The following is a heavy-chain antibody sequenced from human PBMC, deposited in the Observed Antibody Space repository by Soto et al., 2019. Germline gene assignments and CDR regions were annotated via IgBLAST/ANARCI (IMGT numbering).Heavy chain of an antibody. J-gene: IGHJ4*02. Sequence: EVQLVESGGGLVKPGGSLRLSCAASGFTFSSYSMNWVRQAPGQGLEWVSSISSSSSYIYYADSVKGRFTISRDNAKNSLYLQMNSLRAEDTAVYYCARDRRLYGSKGYWGQGTLVTVSS. CDR2: ISSSSSYI. CDR3: ARDRRLYGSKGY. CDR1: GFTFSSYS. D-gene: IGHD6-13*01. V-gene: IGHV3-21*01.